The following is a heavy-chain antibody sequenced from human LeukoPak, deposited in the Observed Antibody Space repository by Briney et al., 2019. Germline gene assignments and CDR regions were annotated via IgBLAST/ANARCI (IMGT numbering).Heavy chain of an antibody. Sequence: GASVKVSCKVSGYTLTEVSMHWVRQAPGKGLEWMGGLDPEDGETFYAQKVPGRVTMTEDTSTDTAYMELSSLRSEDTAVYYCATRNPHYGDYYIDYRGPGTLVTVSS. CDR1: GYTLTEVS. CDR2: LDPEDGET. V-gene: IGHV1-24*01. J-gene: IGHJ4*01. D-gene: IGHD4-17*01. CDR3: ATRNPHYGDYYIDY.